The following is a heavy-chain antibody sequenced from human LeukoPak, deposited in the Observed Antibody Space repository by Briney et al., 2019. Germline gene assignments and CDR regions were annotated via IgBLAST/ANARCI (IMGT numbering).Heavy chain of an antibody. V-gene: IGHV1-2*02. CDR3: ARIARSSGYYERIQFDI. CDR2: INPNSGGT. CDR1: GYTFTGYY. D-gene: IGHD3-22*01. J-gene: IGHJ3*02. Sequence: ASVKVSCKASGYTFTGYYMHWVRQAPGQGLEWMGWINPNSGGTNYAQKFQGRVTMTRDTSISTAYMELSRLRSDDTAVYYCARIARSSGYYERIQFDIWGQGTMVTVSS.